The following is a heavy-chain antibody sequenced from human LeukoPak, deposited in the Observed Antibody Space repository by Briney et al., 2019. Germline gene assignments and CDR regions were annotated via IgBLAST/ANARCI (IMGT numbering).Heavy chain of an antibody. V-gene: IGHV3-11*01. D-gene: IGHD3-3*01. CDR1: GFTFSDYY. CDR2: ISSSGSTI. J-gene: IGHJ4*02. Sequence: GGSLRLSCAASGFTFSDYYMSWIRQAPGKGLERVSYISSSGSTIYYADSVKGRFTISRDNARNSLYLQMNSLRAEDTAVYYCARVRASRFLEWLLSHWGQGTLVTVSS. CDR3: ARVRASRFLEWLLSH.